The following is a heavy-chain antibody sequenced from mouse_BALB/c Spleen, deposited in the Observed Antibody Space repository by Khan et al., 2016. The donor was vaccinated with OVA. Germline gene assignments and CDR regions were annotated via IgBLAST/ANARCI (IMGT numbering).Heavy chain of an antibody. Sequence: QVQLKQSGAELAKPGASVKMSCKASGYTFTTYWMHWVKKRPGQGLEWIGYIDPSTGYIEYNQKFKDKATLTTDKSSTTAYMQLSSLTSEDSAVEYGARRGLYGIFVYWGQGTLVTVSA. CDR3: ARRGLYGIFVY. D-gene: IGHD2-1*01. J-gene: IGHJ3*01. V-gene: IGHV1-7*01. CDR2: IDPSTGYI. CDR1: GYTFTTYW.